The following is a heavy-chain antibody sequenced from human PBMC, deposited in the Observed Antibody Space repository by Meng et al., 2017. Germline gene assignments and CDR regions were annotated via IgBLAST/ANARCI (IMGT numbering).Heavy chain of an antibody. CDR2: IIPIFGTA. CDR3: ARGSPYYYDSSGYLGAFDI. CDR1: GGTFSSYA. Sequence: QVHVGHVWAEVMKPGSSVKVSCKASGGTFSSYAVSWVRQAPGQGLEWMGGIIPIFGTANYAQKFQGRVTITTDESTSTAYMELSSLRSEDTAVYYCARGSPYYYDSSGYLGAFDIWGQGTMVTVSS. D-gene: IGHD3-22*01. V-gene: IGHV1-69*05. J-gene: IGHJ3*02.